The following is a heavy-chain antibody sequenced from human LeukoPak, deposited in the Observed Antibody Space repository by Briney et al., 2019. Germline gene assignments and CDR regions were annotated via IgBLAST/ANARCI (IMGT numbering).Heavy chain of an antibody. Sequence: ASVKVSRKASGYTFTSYYMHWVRQAPGQGLEWMGIINPSGGSTSYAQKFQGRVTMTRDTSTSTVYMELSSLRSEDTAVYYCAREAPYYYDSSGALGYWGQGTLVTVSS. J-gene: IGHJ4*02. CDR1: GYTFTSYY. CDR2: INPSGGST. CDR3: AREAPYYYDSSGALGY. D-gene: IGHD3-22*01. V-gene: IGHV1-46*01.